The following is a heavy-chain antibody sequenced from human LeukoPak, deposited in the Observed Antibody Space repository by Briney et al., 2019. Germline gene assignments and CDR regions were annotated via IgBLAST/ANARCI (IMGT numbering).Heavy chain of an antibody. CDR3: ARRDRYCGGDCYYY. V-gene: IGHV4-34*01. J-gene: IGHJ4*02. Sequence: PSETLSLTCAVYGGSFSGYYWSWIRQPPGKGLEWIGEINHSGSTNYNPSLKSRVTISVDTSKNQFSLKLSSVTAADTAVYYCARRDRYCGGDCYYYWGQGTLVTVPS. D-gene: IGHD2-21*02. CDR2: INHSGST. CDR1: GGSFSGYY.